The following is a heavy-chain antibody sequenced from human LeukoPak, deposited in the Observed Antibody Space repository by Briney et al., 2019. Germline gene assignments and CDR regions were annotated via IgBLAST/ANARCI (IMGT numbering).Heavy chain of an antibody. D-gene: IGHD6-19*01. CDR2: INAGNGNT. CDR3: ARSGSGWYHLFDY. Sequence: GASVKVSCKASGYTFTSYAMHWVRQAPGQRLEWMGWINAGNGNTKYSQKFQGRVTITRDTSASTAYMELSSLRSEDTAVYYCARSGSGWYHLFDYWGQGTLVTVSS. V-gene: IGHV1-3*01. J-gene: IGHJ4*02. CDR1: GYTFTSYA.